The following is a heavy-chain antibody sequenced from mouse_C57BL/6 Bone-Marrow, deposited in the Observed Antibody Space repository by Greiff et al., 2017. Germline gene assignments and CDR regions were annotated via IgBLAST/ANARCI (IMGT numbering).Heavy chain of an antibody. D-gene: IGHD2-5*01. J-gene: IGHJ1*03. CDR3: ARPYYSNYWYFDV. CDR1: GYTFTSYW. Sequence: QVQLQQPGAELVKPGASVKMSCKASGYTFTSYWITWVKQRPGQGLEWIGDIYPGSGSTNYNEKFKSKATLTVDTSSRTAYMQLSSLTSEDSAVYDCARPYYSNYWYFDVWGTGTTVTVST. CDR2: IYPGSGST. V-gene: IGHV1-55*01.